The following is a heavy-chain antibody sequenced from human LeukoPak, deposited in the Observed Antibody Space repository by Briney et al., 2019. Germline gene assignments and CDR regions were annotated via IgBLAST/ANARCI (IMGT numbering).Heavy chain of an antibody. V-gene: IGHV3-53*01. CDR3: AKGLGYCTNGVCYYYYMDV. CDR2: IYSGGST. CDR1: GFTVNSTY. Sequence: GGPLRLSCEASGFTVNSTYMSGFRKAPGKGLRGSPVIYSGGSTYYADSVKGRFTISRDNSKNTVYLQMNSLRAEDTAVYYCAKGLGYCTNGVCYYYYMDVWGKGTSVTVSS. J-gene: IGHJ6*03. D-gene: IGHD2-8*01.